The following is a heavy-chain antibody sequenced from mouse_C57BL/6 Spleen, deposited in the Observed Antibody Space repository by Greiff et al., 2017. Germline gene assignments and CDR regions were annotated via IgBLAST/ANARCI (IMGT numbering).Heavy chain of an antibody. CDR2: ISYDGSN. J-gene: IGHJ1*03. CDR1: GYSITSGYY. CDR3: ARVVDWYFDV. V-gene: IGHV3-6*01. D-gene: IGHD1-1*01. Sequence: EVKLEESGPGLVKPSQSLSLTCSVTGYSITSGYYWNWIRQFPGNKLEWMGYISYDGSNNYNPSLKNRISITRATSKNQFFRKLNSVTTEDTATYYCARVVDWYFDVWGTGTTVTVSS.